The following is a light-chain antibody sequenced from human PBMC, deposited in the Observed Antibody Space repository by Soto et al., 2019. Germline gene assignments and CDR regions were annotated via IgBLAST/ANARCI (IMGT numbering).Light chain of an antibody. Sequence: EVVLTQSPGTLSLSPGDTATLSCRPSQSVDRAYLAWYQQRPGHAPRLLIYGTSRRATGIPDRFSGSGSGTDFTLTISRLEPEDFAVFYCQQYGISITFGQGTRLEIK. J-gene: IGKJ5*01. CDR2: GTS. V-gene: IGKV3-20*01. CDR3: QQYGISIT. CDR1: QSVDRAY.